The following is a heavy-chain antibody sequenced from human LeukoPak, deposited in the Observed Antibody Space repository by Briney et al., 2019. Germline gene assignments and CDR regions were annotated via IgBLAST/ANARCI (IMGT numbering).Heavy chain of an antibody. V-gene: IGHV3-74*01. Sequence: GGSLRLSCAASGFTFSNYWMYWVRQVPEKGLVWVSHIDNDGSSTNYAGSVKGRFTISRDNAKNTVYLQMNSLRVEDTAVYYCVRFSSGWSPSGFDYWGQGTLVTVSS. J-gene: IGHJ4*02. CDR2: IDNDGSST. D-gene: IGHD6-19*01. CDR3: VRFSSGWSPSGFDY. CDR1: GFTFSNYW.